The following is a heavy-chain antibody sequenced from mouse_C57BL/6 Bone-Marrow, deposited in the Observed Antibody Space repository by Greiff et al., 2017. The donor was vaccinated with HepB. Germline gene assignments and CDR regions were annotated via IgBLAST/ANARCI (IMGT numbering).Heavy chain of an antibody. CDR1: GYTFTSYW. CDR3: ARSRFGY. Sequence: QVQLQQPGAELVRPGTSVKLSCKASGYTFTSYWMHWVKQRPGQGLEWIGVIDPSDSYTNYNQKFKGKATLTVDTSSSTAYMQISSLTSEESAVYYCARSRFGYWGQGTLVTVSA. V-gene: IGHV1-59*01. J-gene: IGHJ3*01. CDR2: IDPSDSYT.